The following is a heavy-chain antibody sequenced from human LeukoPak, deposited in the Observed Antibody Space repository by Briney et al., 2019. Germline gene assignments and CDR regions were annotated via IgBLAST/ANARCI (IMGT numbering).Heavy chain of an antibody. D-gene: IGHD5-18*01. CDR2: ISWNSGSI. CDR3: AKGGYSYGYESLDY. V-gene: IGHV3-9*01. CDR1: GFTFDDYA. J-gene: IGHJ4*02. Sequence: GGSLRLSCAASGFTFDDYAMHWVRPAPGKGLEWVSGISWNSGSIGYADSVKGRFTISRDNAKNSLYLQMNSLRAEDTALYYCAKGGYSYGYESLDYWGQGTLVTVSS.